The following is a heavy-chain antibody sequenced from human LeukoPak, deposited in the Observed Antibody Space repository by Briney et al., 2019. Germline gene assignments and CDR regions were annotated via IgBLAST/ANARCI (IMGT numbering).Heavy chain of an antibody. V-gene: IGHV3-64D*09. J-gene: IGHJ4*02. CDR3: VRDRDWSFDY. Sequence: GGSLRLPCSASGFTFSAHGMHWVRQAPGTGLEYVSGINLNGVDTYYADSVKGRFTISRDNSKNTLYLQMSSLRPDDTAVYYCVRDRDWSFDYWGQGTLVTVSS. CDR2: INLNGVDT. CDR1: GFTFSAHG. D-gene: IGHD3-9*01.